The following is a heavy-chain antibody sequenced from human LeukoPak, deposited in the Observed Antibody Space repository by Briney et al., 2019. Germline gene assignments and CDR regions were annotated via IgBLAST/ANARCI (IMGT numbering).Heavy chain of an antibody. D-gene: IGHD1-1*01. V-gene: IGHV3-53*01. CDR1: GFTVSNTY. CDR2: IYSTATT. Sequence: GGSLRLSCVVSGFTVSNTYMNWVRQAPGKGLEWVSVIYSTATTYYADSVKGRFTISRDNSKDTLYLQMNSLRAEDTAVYYCARIETVADAFDIWGQGTLVTVSS. J-gene: IGHJ3*02. CDR3: ARIETVADAFDI.